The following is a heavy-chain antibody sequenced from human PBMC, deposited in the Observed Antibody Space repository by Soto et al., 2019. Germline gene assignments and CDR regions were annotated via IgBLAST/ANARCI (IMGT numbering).Heavy chain of an antibody. CDR2: IYHSGST. CDR1: GGSSRHSGYF. V-gene: IGHV4-30-2*01. J-gene: IGHJ4*02. Sequence: SETLSLTYAVSGGSSRHSGYFWSWIRQPPGKGLEWIGYIYHSGSTYYNPSLKSRVTISVDRSKNQFSLKLSSVTAADTAVYYCARASTTVTTLDYWGQGTLVTVSS. CDR3: ARASTTVTTLDY. D-gene: IGHD4-17*01.